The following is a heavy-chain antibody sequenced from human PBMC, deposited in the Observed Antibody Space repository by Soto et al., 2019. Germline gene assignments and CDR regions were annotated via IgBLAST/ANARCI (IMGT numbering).Heavy chain of an antibody. CDR1: AYSISRGYY. Sequence: SETLSLPSAASAYSISRGYYLGWFCQRPGKGLEWFGSIYHSQSTYYNPSRKRRFTMTIDTSNNQNALTRSSVTATDPDLSYVARELRGIAVAGPLFDYCDQRTLCAVSS. D-gene: IGHD6-19*01. J-gene: IGHJ4*02. CDR3: ARELRGIAVAGPLFDY. V-gene: IGHV4-38-2*02. CDR2: IYHSQST.